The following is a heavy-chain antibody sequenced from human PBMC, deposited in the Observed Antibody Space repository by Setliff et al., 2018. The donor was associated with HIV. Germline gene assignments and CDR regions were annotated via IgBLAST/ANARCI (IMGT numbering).Heavy chain of an antibody. CDR3: ARPYSGRGGGAWFDP. V-gene: IGHV4-38-2*01. J-gene: IGHJ5*02. Sequence: SETLSLTCAVSGYSISSTYYWGWIRQPPGMGLEWIGSIYHGGDTYYNPSLKSRVTISVDASKNQVSLNLISVTAADTAVYYCARPYSGRGGGAWFDPWGQGTLVTVSS. D-gene: IGHD5-12*01. CDR1: GYSISSTYY. CDR2: IYHGGDT.